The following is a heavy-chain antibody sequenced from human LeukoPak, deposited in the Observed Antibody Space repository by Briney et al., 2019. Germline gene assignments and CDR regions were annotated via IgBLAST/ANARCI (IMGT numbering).Heavy chain of an antibody. J-gene: IGHJ4*02. D-gene: IGHD1-26*01. Sequence: PGGSLRLSCSAPVLPFGYYDMQWVRQAPGKGLEWVSLIRAEGATTRYTDSVKGRFTISRDNSKDSLYLQMNSLRTEAKVLYYRARDNTGSYEYWGQGTLVTVSS. V-gene: IGHV3-43*02. CDR1: VLPFGYYD. CDR2: IRAEGATT. CDR3: ARDNTGSYEY.